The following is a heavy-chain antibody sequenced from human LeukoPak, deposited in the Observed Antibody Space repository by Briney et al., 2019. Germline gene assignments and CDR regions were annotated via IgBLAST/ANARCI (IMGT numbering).Heavy chain of an antibody. V-gene: IGHV1-18*04. Sequence: GASVKVSCKASGYTFTSYGISWVRQAPGQGLDWMGLISAYNGNTNYAQKLQGRVTTTTDTSTSTAYMELRSLRSDDTAVYYCARDRVSVTSTYYFDYWGQGTLVTVSS. CDR3: ARDRVSVTSTYYFDY. J-gene: IGHJ4*02. D-gene: IGHD4-17*01. CDR1: GYTFTSYG. CDR2: ISAYNGNT.